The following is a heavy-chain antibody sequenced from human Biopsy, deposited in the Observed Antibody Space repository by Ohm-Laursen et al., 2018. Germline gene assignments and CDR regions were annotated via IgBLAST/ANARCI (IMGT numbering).Heavy chain of an antibody. J-gene: IGHJ1*01. CDR2: NIPILGTG. CDR1: GDTFSNYG. CDR3: ATKLTGYFHH. V-gene: IGHV1-69*06. D-gene: IGHD3-9*01. Sequence: SVKVSCKAPGDTFSNYGVNWVRQAPGQGLEWLGGNIPILGTGNYAQKFQDRVTVAADTSTSTATMELRSLRSDDTAVYYCATKLTGYFHHWGQGTPVIVSS.